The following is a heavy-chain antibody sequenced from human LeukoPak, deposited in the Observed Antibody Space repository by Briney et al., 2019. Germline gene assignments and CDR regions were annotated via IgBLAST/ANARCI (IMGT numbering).Heavy chain of an antibody. D-gene: IGHD3-22*01. J-gene: IGHJ4*02. V-gene: IGHV3-30*18. CDR3: AKDGTYYYDSSGYYPAY. CDR1: GFTFSSYG. CDR2: ISYDGSNK. Sequence: GGSLRLSCAASGFTFSSYGMHWVRQAPGKGLEWVAVISYDGSNKYYADSVKGRFTISRDNSKNTLYLQMNSLRAEDTAVYYCAKDGTYYYDSSGYYPAYWGQGTLVTVSS.